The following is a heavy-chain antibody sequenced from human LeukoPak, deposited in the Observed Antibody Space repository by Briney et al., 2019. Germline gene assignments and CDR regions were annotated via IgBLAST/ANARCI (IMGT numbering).Heavy chain of an antibody. CDR1: GFTFSSYS. CDR3: AKDRQARSPACRPPDY. V-gene: IGHV3-21*04. CDR2: ISTSSSYI. J-gene: IGHJ4*02. D-gene: IGHD6-25*01. Sequence: PGGSLRLSCAASGFTFSSYSMNWVRQAPGKGLEWVSSISTSSSYIYSADSVKGRFTISRDNAKNSLYLQMNSLRAEDTAVYYCAKDRQARSPACRPPDYWGQGTLVTASS.